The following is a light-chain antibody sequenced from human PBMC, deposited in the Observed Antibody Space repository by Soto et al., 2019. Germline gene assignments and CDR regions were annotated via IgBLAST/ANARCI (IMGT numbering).Light chain of an antibody. CDR2: GAS. V-gene: IGKV3-15*01. CDR1: RSISSS. J-gene: IGKJ4*01. CDR3: QQYKYWPLA. Sequence: ETVMTQSPATLSVSPGEGATLSCRASRSISSSLAWYQQKPGRAPRLLIYGASTRATDIPARFSGSGSGTEFTLTISSLQSEDFSIYYCQQYKYWPLACGGGTRVEIK.